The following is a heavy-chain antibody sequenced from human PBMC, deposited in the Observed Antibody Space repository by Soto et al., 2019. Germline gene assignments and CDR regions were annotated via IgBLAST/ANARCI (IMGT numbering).Heavy chain of an antibody. J-gene: IGHJ4*02. Sequence: QVQLVQSGAEVKKPGSSVKVSCKASGGTFSSYAISWVRQAPGQGLEWMGGIIPIFGTANYAQKFQGRVTIAAEESTGTAYMELSSLRSEDTAVYYCARDLGPNSGPDDDYWGQGTLVTVSS. CDR2: IIPIFGTA. D-gene: IGHD1-26*01. CDR1: GGTFSSYA. CDR3: ARDLGPNSGPDDDY. V-gene: IGHV1-69*01.